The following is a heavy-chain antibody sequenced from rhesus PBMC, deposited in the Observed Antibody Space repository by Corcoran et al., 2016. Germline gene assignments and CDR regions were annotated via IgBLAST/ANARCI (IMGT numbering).Heavy chain of an antibody. D-gene: IGHD4-23*01. CDR1: GYSFTTYG. CDR3: ARKSNLEYFEF. CDR2: MNTYTGNP. J-gene: IGHJ1*01. V-gene: IGHV7-1*01. Sequence: QVQLVQSGPEVKQPGASVKVSCKASGYSFTTYGMNWVRQAPGQGLAWMGGMNTYTGNPTYAQGFTERFVFSMDTSISTVYLQISSLKAEDTAVYYCARKSNLEYFEFWGQGALVTVSS.